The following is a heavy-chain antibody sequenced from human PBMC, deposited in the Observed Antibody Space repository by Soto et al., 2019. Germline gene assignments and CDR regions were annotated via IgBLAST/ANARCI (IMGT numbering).Heavy chain of an antibody. V-gene: IGHV1-46*01. D-gene: IGHD1-1*01. J-gene: IGHJ3*01. CDR1: GYTFTSYA. CDR2: INPSGGST. CDR3: VAEAGTTYFV. Sequence: GASVKVSCKASGYTFTSYAMHWVRQAPGQGLEWMGIINPSGGSTSYAQKFQGRVTMTRDTSTSTVYMELSSLRSEDTAVYYCVAEAGTTYFVWGQGTMVTVSS.